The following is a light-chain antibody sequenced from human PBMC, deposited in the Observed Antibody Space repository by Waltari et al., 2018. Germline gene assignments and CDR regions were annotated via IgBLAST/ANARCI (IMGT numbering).Light chain of an antibody. V-gene: IGLV2-23*02. CDR3: CSYAGTTTYV. CDR1: SNDVGRYDL. J-gene: IGLJ1*01. Sequence: QSALTQPASVSGSPGQSITISCIGTSNDVGRYDLVSWYQHHPGKAPKVLIYEVVERPSGVSSRFSASKSGNTASLTISGLQADDEADYHCCSYAGTTTYVFGGGTKVTVL. CDR2: EVV.